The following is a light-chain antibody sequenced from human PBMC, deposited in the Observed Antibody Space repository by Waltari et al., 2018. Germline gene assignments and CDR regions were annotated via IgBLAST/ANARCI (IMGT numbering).Light chain of an antibody. J-gene: IGLJ2*01. CDR1: SSDVGAYTY. CDR2: DVS. CDR3: SSYTTTSTRL. Sequence: QSALTQPASVSGSPGQSITISCTGTSSDVGAYTYVSWYQQHPGKAPKLIIYDVSYRPSGISNRFSGPKSGNTASLTISGLQTEDEADYYCSSYTTTSTRLFGGGTKLTVL. V-gene: IGLV2-14*03.